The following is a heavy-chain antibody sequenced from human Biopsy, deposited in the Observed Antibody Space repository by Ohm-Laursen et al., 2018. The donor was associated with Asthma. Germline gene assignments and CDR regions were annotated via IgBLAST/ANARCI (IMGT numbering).Heavy chain of an antibody. V-gene: IGHV1-3*04. CDR3: ARTYYDFLTGQVKDVFGV. CDR1: GYNFISFA. Sequence: ASVKVSCKASGYNFISFAIHWVRQAPGQRLEWMGWVNTGNGDTKYSQKFQGRVTISRDTSASTAYMELRSLRSEDTATYYCARTYYDFLTGQVKDVFGVWGQGTMVTVSS. CDR2: VNTGNGDT. D-gene: IGHD3-9*01. J-gene: IGHJ3*01.